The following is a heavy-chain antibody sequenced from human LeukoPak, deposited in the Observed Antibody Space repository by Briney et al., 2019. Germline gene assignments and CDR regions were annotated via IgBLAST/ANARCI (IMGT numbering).Heavy chain of an antibody. V-gene: IGHV3-33*06. CDR3: AKDRVVAATLGYFDY. CDR2: IWYDGSNK. D-gene: IGHD2-15*01. CDR1: GFTFSSYG. Sequence: GGSLRLSCAPSGFTFSSYGMHWVRQAPGKGLKWVAVIWYDGSNKYYADSVKGRFTISRVNSKNTLYLQMNSLRAEDTAVYYCAKDRVVAATLGYFDYWGQGTLVTLSS. J-gene: IGHJ4*02.